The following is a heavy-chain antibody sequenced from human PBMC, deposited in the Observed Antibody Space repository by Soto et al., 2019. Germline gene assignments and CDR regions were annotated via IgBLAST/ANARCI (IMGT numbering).Heavy chain of an antibody. CDR2: INPTGGSA. J-gene: IGHJ5*02. CDR1: GYTFTSYY. V-gene: IGHV1-46*01. Sequence: QVQLVQSGAEVKKPGASVKVSCKASGYTFTSYYMHWLRQAPGQGLEWMGIINPTGGSASYAQRFQGRVTMTRDTSTSTVYMELSSLTSEDTAIYFCARDRGWFDPWCQGTLVTVSS. CDR3: ARDRGWFDP.